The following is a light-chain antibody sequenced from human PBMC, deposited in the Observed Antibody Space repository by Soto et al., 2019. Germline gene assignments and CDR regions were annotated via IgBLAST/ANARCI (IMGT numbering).Light chain of an antibody. CDR3: QSYDCSLSGYV. Sequence: QSALTQPPSVSGAPGQRVTISCTGSSSNIGAGYDVHWYQQLPGTAPKLLIYGNSNRPSGVPDRFSGSKSGTSASLSITGLQAEDEADYYCQSYDCSLSGYVFGTGTQLTVL. J-gene: IGLJ1*01. V-gene: IGLV1-40*01. CDR2: GNS. CDR1: SSNIGAGYD.